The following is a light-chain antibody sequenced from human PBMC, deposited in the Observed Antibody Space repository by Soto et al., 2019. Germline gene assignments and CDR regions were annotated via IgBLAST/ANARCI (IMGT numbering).Light chain of an antibody. Sequence: LAQSPGTLSFSPGGRATLSCRARQRGSTNSLAWYQHEPGQAPRLLIYDASSRATGVKDKFRGSGSGTDFTLIIINLEPEDFAVYYCDQYASSLTCGGGTKVDIK. CDR2: DAS. CDR1: QRGSTNS. V-gene: IGKV3-20*01. J-gene: IGKJ4*01. CDR3: DQYASSLT.